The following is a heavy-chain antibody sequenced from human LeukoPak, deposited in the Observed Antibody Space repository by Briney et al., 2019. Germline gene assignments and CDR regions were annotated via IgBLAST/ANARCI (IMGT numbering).Heavy chain of an antibody. Sequence: GGSLRLSCAASGFTFSSYGIHWVRQAPGKGLEWVAFIRYDGSNKYYADSVKGRFTISRDNSKNTLYLQMNSLRAEDTAVYYCAKDYLKSITMIRGVRSWVGYFDYWDQGTLVTVSS. J-gene: IGHJ4*02. CDR3: AKDYLKSITMIRGVRSWVGYFDY. V-gene: IGHV3-30*02. CDR1: GFTFSSYG. D-gene: IGHD3-10*01. CDR2: IRYDGSNK.